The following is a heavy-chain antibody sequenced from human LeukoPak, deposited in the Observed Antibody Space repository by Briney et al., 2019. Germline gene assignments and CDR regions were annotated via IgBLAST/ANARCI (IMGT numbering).Heavy chain of an antibody. CDR2: LRGSGHST. D-gene: IGHD5-24*01. V-gene: IGHV3-23*01. CDR1: GFAFSSYA. CDR3: AKDIQLST. Sequence: GGSLRLSCAASGFAFSSYAMSWVRQAPGKGLEWVSALRGSGHSTYYADSVKGRFTISRDNSKNTLSLQMNSLRVEDTAMYFCAKDIQLSTWGLGTMVTVSS. J-gene: IGHJ3*01.